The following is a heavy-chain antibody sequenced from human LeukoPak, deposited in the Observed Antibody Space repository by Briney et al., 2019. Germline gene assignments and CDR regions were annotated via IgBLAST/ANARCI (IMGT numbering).Heavy chain of an antibody. CDR3: ARDHQIAAAGTFDY. CDR1: GFTFSSYE. J-gene: IGHJ4*02. CDR2: ISSSGSTI. V-gene: IGHV3-48*03. Sequence: PGGSLRLSCAASGFTFSSYEMNWVRQAPGKGLEWVSYISSSGSTIYYADSVKGRFTISRDNAKNSLYLQMNSLRAEDTAVYYCARDHQIAAAGTFDYWGQGTLVTVSS. D-gene: IGHD6-13*01.